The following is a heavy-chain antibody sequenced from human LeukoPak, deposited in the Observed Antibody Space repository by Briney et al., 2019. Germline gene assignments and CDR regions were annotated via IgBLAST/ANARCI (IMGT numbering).Heavy chain of an antibody. D-gene: IGHD1-26*01. V-gene: IGHV1-2*02. Sequence: ASVKVSCKASGYTFTDYYMHWVRQAPGQGLEWMALINPNSGGTSYAQKFRDRVTMTRDTSISTAYMELSRLTSDDTAVYYCATLGLNIVGSTTDFDYWGQGTLVTVSS. CDR3: ATLGLNIVGSTTDFDY. CDR1: GYTFTDYY. CDR2: INPNSGGT. J-gene: IGHJ4*02.